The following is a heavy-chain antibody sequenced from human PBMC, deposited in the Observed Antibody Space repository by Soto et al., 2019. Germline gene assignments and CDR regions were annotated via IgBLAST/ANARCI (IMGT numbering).Heavy chain of an antibody. CDR3: AKDKSVVVVAATRYFDY. Sequence: GGSLRLSCAASGFSFDDYAMHWVRQAPGKGLEWVSGISWNSGSIGYADSVKGRFTISRDNAKNSLYLQMNSLRAEDTALYYCAKDKSVVVVAATRYFDYWGQGTLVTVSS. V-gene: IGHV3-9*01. D-gene: IGHD2-15*01. CDR2: ISWNSGSI. J-gene: IGHJ4*02. CDR1: GFSFDDYA.